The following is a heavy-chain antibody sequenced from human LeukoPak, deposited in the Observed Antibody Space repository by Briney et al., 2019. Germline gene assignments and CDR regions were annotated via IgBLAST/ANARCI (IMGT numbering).Heavy chain of an antibody. J-gene: IGHJ6*02. D-gene: IGHD5-18*01. Sequence: ASVKVSCKTSDYTFTNYGISWVRQAPGQGLEWMGWISTNNGNINYAQKFQGRVTMTTDTSTSTAYMELRSLRSDDTAVYYCARASDTAMVKVFYYGMDVWGQGTTVTVSS. CDR2: ISTNNGNI. V-gene: IGHV1-18*01. CDR3: ARASDTAMVKVFYYGMDV. CDR1: DYTFTNYG.